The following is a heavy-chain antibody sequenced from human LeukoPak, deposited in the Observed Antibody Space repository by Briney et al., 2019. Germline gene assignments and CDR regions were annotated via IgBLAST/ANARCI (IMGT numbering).Heavy chain of an antibody. CDR3: ARGGYYSTFAY. CDR2: ISGSGGST. CDR1: GFTFSSYA. V-gene: IGHV3-23*01. D-gene: IGHD3-22*01. Sequence: GGSLRLSCAASGFTFSSYAMSWVRQAPGKGLEWVSAISGSGGSTYYADSVKGRFTISRDNSKNTLYLQMNSLRAEDTAVYYCARGGYYSTFAYWGQGILVTVSS. J-gene: IGHJ4*02.